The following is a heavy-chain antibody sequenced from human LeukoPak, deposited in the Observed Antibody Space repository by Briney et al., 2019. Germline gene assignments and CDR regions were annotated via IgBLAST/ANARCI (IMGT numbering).Heavy chain of an antibody. D-gene: IGHD7-27*01. V-gene: IGHV3-7*03. Sequence: GGSLRLSCAASGFTFSSYWMSWVRQAPGKGLEWVANIKEDGSEKFYADSVKGRFTISRDNAKNSLYLQMNSLRAEDTALYYCAKGYGDREHAFDIWGQGTMVTVSS. CDR3: AKGYGDREHAFDI. CDR1: GFTFSSYW. CDR2: IKEDGSEK. J-gene: IGHJ3*02.